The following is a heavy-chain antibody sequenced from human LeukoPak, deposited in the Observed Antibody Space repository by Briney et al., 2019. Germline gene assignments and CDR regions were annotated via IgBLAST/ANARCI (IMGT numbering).Heavy chain of an antibody. Sequence: GSLRLSCAASGFTFSSYAMSWVRQAPGKGLEWVSAISGSGGSTYYADSVKGRFTISRDNSKNTLYLQMNSLRAEDTAVYYCAKDSSEAYCGGDCYLLYNWFDPWGQGTLVTVSS. CDR1: GFTFSSYA. CDR2: ISGSGGST. CDR3: AKDSSEAYCGGDCYLLYNWFDP. D-gene: IGHD2-21*02. J-gene: IGHJ5*02. V-gene: IGHV3-23*01.